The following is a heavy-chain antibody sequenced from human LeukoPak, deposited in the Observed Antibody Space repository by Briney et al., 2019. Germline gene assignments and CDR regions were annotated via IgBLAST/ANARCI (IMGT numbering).Heavy chain of an antibody. Sequence: ASVKVSCKASGGTFSSYAISWVRQAPGQGLEWMGWISAYNGNTNYAQKLQGRVTMTTDTSTSTAYMELRSLRSDDTAVYYCARDQSRYSSSWFPYYYGMDVWGQGTTVTVSS. CDR1: GGTFSSYA. CDR2: ISAYNGNT. D-gene: IGHD6-13*01. J-gene: IGHJ6*02. CDR3: ARDQSRYSSSWFPYYYGMDV. V-gene: IGHV1-18*01.